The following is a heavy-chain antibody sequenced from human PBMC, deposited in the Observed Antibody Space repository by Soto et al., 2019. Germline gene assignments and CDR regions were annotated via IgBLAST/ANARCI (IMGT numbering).Heavy chain of an antibody. CDR2: VSAYNGDT. J-gene: IGHJ4*02. CDR3: AIDRGYCANGVCFRYDY. V-gene: IGHV1-18*01. Sequence: GASVKVSCKASGYTFTSYGISWVRQAPGQGLEWMGWVSAYNGDTNYAQNFQGRVTMTTDTSTSTAYMDLRSLRSDDTATYYCAIDRGYCANGVCFRYDYWGKGILVTVSS. D-gene: IGHD2-8*01. CDR1: GYTFTSYG.